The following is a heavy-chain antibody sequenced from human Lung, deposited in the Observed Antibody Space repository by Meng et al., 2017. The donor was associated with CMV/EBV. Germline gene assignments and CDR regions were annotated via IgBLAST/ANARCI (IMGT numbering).Heavy chain of an antibody. J-gene: IGHJ4*02. CDR3: GRGRKPDY. Sequence: TLSLTCGVYVGFFTGYDWTWIRQFPGKGLEWIGHINHGGNTNYNPSLKRRLTLSIDTSKNQFSLRLSSVTATDTAIYYCGRGRKPDYWGQGTLVTVSS. CDR1: VGFFTGYD. V-gene: IGHV4-34*01. CDR2: INHGGNT.